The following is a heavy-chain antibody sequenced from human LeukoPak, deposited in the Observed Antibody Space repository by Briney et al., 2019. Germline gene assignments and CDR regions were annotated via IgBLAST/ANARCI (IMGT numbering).Heavy chain of an antibody. CDR1: GGSISSYY. CDR2: IYYSGST. V-gene: IGHV4-59*01. J-gene: IGHJ4*02. CDR3: ARDRELGY. Sequence: SETLSLTCTVSGGSISSYYWSWIRQPPGKGLEWIGYIYYSGSTNYNPSLRSRVTISVDTSKNQFSLKLSSVTAADTAVYYCARDRELGYWGQGTLVTVSS. D-gene: IGHD3-10*01.